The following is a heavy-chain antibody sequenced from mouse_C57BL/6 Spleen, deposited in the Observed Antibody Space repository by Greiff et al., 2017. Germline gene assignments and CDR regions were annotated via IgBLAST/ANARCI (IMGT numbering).Heavy chain of an antibody. V-gene: IGHV1-69*01. CDR2: IDPSDSYT. CDR3: ASPDSSDYLYAMDD. Sequence: QVQLQQPGAELVMPGASVKLSCKASGYTFTSYWMHWVKQRPGQGLEWIGEIDPSDSYTNYNQKFKGKYTLTVDKSSSTAYMQLSSLTSEDSAVYYCASPDSSDYLYAMDDWGQGTSVTVSS. J-gene: IGHJ4*01. CDR1: GYTFTSYW. D-gene: IGHD3-2*02.